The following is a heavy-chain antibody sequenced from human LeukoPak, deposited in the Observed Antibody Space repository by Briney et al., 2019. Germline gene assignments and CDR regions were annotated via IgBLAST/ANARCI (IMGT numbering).Heavy chain of an antibody. Sequence: GGSLRLSCAASGFTFSSFGMHWVSQAPGKGLEWVAVISYDGSYKYYADSAKGRFTISRDNSKNTLYLQMNSLRTEDTAVYYCALQGYLVAFDYWGQGTLVTVSS. V-gene: IGHV3-30*03. D-gene: IGHD6-13*01. CDR3: ALQGYLVAFDY. J-gene: IGHJ4*02. CDR2: ISYDGSYK. CDR1: GFTFSSFG.